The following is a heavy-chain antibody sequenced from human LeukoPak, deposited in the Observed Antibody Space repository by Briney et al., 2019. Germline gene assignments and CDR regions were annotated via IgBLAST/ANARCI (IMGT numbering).Heavy chain of an antibody. CDR2: IIPILGIA. CDR3: ARPSSGYDDGGFDY. Sequence: ASVKVSCKASGGTFSSYAISWVRQAPGQGLEWMGRIIPILGIANYAQKFQGRVTMTTDTSTSTAYMELRSLRSDDTAVYYCARPSSGYDDGGFDYWGQGTLVTVSS. CDR1: GGTFSSYA. V-gene: IGHV1-69*04. D-gene: IGHD5-12*01. J-gene: IGHJ4*02.